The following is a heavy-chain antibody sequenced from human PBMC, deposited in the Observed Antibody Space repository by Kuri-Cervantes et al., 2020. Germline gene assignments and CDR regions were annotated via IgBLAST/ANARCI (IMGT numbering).Heavy chain of an antibody. CDR3: ARQASYYYYMDV. CDR1: GYVFTDYW. V-gene: IGHV5-51*01. Sequence: KVSCKGSGYVFTDYWIAWVRQMPGKGLEWMGIIYPLDSDTRYSPSFRGQVTISADKSINTAYLQWSSLEASDTAVYYCARQASYYYYMDVWGKGTMVTVSS. CDR2: IYPLDSDT. J-gene: IGHJ6*03.